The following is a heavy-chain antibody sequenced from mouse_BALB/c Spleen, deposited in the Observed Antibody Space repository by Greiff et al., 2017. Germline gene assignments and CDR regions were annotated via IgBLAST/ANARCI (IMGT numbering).Heavy chain of an antibody. J-gene: IGHJ3*01. CDR3: ASEFRDYDGFAY. V-gene: IGHV2-6-2*01. D-gene: IGHD2-4*01. Sequence: QVQLQQSGPDLVAPSQSLSITCTVSGFSLTSYGVHWVRQPPGKGLEWLVVIWSDGSTTYNSALKSRLSISKDNSKSQVFLKMNSLQTDDTAMYYCASEFRDYDGFAYWGQGTLVTVSA. CDR2: IWSDGST. CDR1: GFSLTSYG.